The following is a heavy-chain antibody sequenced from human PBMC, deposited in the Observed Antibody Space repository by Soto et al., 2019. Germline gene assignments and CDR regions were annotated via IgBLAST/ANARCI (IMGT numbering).Heavy chain of an antibody. CDR1: GFTFSSYS. V-gene: IGHV3-21*01. Sequence: PGGSLRLSCAASGFTFSSYSMNWVRQAPGKGLEWVSSISSSSSYIYYADSVKGRFTISRDNAKNSLYLQMNSLRAEDTAVYYCARDSERSSGWYFSYTAFDIWGQGTMVTVSS. J-gene: IGHJ3*02. D-gene: IGHD6-19*01. CDR3: ARDSERSSGWYFSYTAFDI. CDR2: ISSSSSYI.